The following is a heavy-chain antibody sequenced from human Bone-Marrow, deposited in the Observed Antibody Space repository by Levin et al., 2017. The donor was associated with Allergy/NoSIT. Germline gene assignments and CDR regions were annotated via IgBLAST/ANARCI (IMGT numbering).Heavy chain of an antibody. D-gene: IGHD3-10*01. Sequence: SQTLSLPCAVFGGSFPGDFWTWIRQSPEKGLEWIGQINHSGSTTYNPSLKSRVTISVDTSKKQFSLKLRSLTAADTAVYYCARGGRWSFSYYFDFWGQGTLVTASS. V-gene: IGHV4-34*01. CDR1: GGSFPGDF. CDR2: INHSGST. J-gene: IGHJ4*02. CDR3: ARGGRWSFSYYFDF.